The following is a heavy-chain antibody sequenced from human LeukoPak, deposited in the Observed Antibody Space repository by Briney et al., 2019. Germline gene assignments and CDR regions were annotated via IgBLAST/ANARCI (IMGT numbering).Heavy chain of an antibody. CDR1: GGTFSSYA. CDR2: IIPIFGTA. D-gene: IGHD1-26*01. CDR3: ARDREVGATFWFDP. V-gene: IGHV1-69*05. J-gene: IGHJ5*02. Sequence: ASVKVSCKASGGTFSSYAISWVRQAPGQGREWMGGIIPIFGTANYAQKFQGRVTITTDESTSTAYMELSSLRSEDTAVYYCARDREVGATFWFDPWGQGTLVTVSS.